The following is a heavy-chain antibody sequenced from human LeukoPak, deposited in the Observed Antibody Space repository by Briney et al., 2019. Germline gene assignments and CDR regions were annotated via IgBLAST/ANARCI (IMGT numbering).Heavy chain of an antibody. CDR2: ISGSTSYI. J-gene: IGHJ4*02. CDR3: ARGSDFVWGSYRPYFDY. V-gene: IGHV3-21*01. Sequence: GGSLRLSCAASGFTFSSYNMNWVRQAPGKGLEWVSSISGSTSYIYYADSVRGRFTISRDNAKNSLYLQMNSLRAEDTAVYYCARGSDFVWGSYRPYFDYWGQGTLVTVSS. CDR1: GFTFSSYN. D-gene: IGHD3-16*02.